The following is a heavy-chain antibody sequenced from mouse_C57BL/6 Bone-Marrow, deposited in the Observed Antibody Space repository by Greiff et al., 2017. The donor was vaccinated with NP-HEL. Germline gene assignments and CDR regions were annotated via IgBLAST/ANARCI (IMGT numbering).Heavy chain of an antibody. CDR1: GFTFSDYG. CDR3: ARRGTTVDLYWYFDV. J-gene: IGHJ1*03. Sequence: EVMLVESGGGLVQPGGSLKLSCAASGFTFSDYGMAWVRQAPRKGPVWVAFISNLAYSIYYADTVTGRFTISRENAKNTLYLEMSSLRSEDTAMYYCARRGTTVDLYWYFDVWGTGTTVTVSS. V-gene: IGHV5-15*04. D-gene: IGHD1-1*01. CDR2: ISNLAYSI.